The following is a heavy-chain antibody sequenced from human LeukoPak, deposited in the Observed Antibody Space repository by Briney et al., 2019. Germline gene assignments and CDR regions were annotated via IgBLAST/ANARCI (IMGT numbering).Heavy chain of an antibody. Sequence: SETLSLTRTVSGGSISSYYWSWIRQPAGKGLEWIGRIYTSGSTNYNPSLKSRVTISVDKSKNQFSLKLSSVTAADTAVYYCARDDPRGYYGSGSYYIGSYFDYWGQGTLVTVSS. CDR1: GGSISSYY. CDR2: IYTSGST. D-gene: IGHD3-10*01. J-gene: IGHJ4*02. CDR3: ARDDPRGYYGSGSYYIGSYFDY. V-gene: IGHV4-4*07.